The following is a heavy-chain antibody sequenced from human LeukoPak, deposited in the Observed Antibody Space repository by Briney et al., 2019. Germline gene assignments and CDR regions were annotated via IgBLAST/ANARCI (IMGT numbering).Heavy chain of an antibody. V-gene: IGHV1-69*01. D-gene: IGHD6-13*01. CDR2: IIPIFGTA. CDR3: ARDYTIAAAGTPSY. Sequence: SVKVSCKASGGTFSSYAISWVRQAPGQGLEWMGGIIPIFGTANYAQKFQGRVTITADESTSTAYMELSSLRSEDTAVYYCARDYTIAAAGTPSYWGQGTLVTVSS. J-gene: IGHJ4*02. CDR1: GGTFSSYA.